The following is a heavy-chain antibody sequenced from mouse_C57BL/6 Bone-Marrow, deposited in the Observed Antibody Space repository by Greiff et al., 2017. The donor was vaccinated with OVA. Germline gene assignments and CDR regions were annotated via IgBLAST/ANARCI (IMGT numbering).Heavy chain of an antibody. CDR3: AREPSTGRRVFDY. V-gene: IGHV5-4*01. Sequence: EVQLVESGGGLVKPGGSLKLSCAASGFTFSSYAMSWVRQTPEKRLEWVATISDGGSYTYYPDNVKGRFTISRDNAKNNLYLQMSHLKSEDTAMYYCAREPSTGRRVFDYWGQGTTLTVSS. J-gene: IGHJ2*01. D-gene: IGHD4-1*02. CDR2: ISDGGSYT. CDR1: GFTFSSYA.